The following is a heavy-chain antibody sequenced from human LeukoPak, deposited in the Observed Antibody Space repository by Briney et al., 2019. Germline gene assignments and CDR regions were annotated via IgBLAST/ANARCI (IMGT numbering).Heavy chain of an antibody. CDR3: AREGTKCSFDY. CDR1: GGSISSGGYY. J-gene: IGHJ4*02. D-gene: IGHD2-8*01. Sequence: SETLSLTCTVSGGSISSGGYYWSWIRQHPGKGLEWIGYIYYSGSTYYNPSLKSRVTISVDTSKYQFSLKLSSVTAADTAVYYCAREGTKCSFDYWGQGTLVTVSS. V-gene: IGHV4-31*03. CDR2: IYYSGST.